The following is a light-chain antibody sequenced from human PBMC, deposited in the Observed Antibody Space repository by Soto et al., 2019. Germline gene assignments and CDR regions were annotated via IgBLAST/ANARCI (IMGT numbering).Light chain of an antibody. Sequence: EIVLTQSPGTLSLSPGERATLSCRASQSVSSSYLAWYQQKPGQAPRLLIYGASTRATGIPDRFSGSGSGTDFTLTISRLEPEDFAVYYCQQYGTSGPFGPGTKVDIK. CDR2: GAS. V-gene: IGKV3-20*01. CDR1: QSVSSSY. CDR3: QQYGTSGP. J-gene: IGKJ3*01.